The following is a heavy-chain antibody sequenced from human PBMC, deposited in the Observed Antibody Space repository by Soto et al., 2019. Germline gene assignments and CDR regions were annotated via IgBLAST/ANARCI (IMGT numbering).Heavy chain of an antibody. J-gene: IGHJ6*02. CDR3: AKNGQPPYYYYGMDV. CDR1: GYTFTRYG. D-gene: IGHD2-8*01. V-gene: IGHV1-18*01. Sequence: QGQLVQSGAEVKKPGASVKVSCKASGYTFTRYGISWVRQAPGQGLEWMGWISGYKGDTNYAQKFQGRVTMTVDTSTTTAFMELTSLTSDDRAVYYCAKNGQPPYYYYGMDVWGQGTTVTVSS. CDR2: ISGYKGDT.